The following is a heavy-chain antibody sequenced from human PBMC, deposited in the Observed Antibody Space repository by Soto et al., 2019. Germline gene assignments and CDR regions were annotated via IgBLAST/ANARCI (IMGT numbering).Heavy chain of an antibody. J-gene: IGHJ4*02. D-gene: IGHD2-21*02. CDR3: ARIIVVVTALDD. Sequence: QVQLVQSGAEEKKPGASVKVSCKASGYTFTSYAMHWVRQAPGQRLEWMGWINAGNGHTKYSQKFQGRVAITRDTSASNAHTELSSLCPEDTAVYYCARIIVVVTALDDWGQGTLVTVAA. CDR1: GYTFTSYA. V-gene: IGHV1-3*05. CDR2: INAGNGHT.